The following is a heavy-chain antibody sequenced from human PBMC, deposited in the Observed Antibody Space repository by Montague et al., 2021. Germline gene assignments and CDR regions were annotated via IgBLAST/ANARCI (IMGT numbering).Heavy chain of an antibody. Sequence: SETLSLTCTVSGGSISSSSYYWGWIRQPPGKGLEWIGSIYYSGNTYYNPSLKSRVTISVDPSKNQFSLRLGSVTAADTAVYYCARPNIVTIHWYFDLWGRGTLVLVSS. CDR3: ARPNIVTIHWYFDL. CDR2: IYYSGNT. D-gene: IGHD5-12*01. J-gene: IGHJ2*01. CDR1: GGSISSSSYY. V-gene: IGHV4-39*01.